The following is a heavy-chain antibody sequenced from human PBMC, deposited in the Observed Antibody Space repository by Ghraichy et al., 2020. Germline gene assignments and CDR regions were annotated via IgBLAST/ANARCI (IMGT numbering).Heavy chain of an antibody. Sequence: GGSLRLSCAASGFTFSSYAMHWVRQAPGKGLEWVAVISYDGSNKYYGDSVKGRFTISRDNSKNTLYLQMNSLRAEDTAVYYCANTEGYSSGWYGVWGQGTLVTVSS. V-gene: IGHV3-30-3*01. CDR1: GFTFSSYA. J-gene: IGHJ4*02. CDR2: ISYDGSNK. D-gene: IGHD6-19*01. CDR3: ANTEGYSSGWYGV.